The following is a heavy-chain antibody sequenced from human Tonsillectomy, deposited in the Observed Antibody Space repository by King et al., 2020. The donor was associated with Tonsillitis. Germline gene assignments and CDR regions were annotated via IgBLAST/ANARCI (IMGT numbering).Heavy chain of an antibody. CDR2: IYGSGST. CDR3: ARNDGPYGMDV. D-gene: IGHD1-1*01. J-gene: IGHJ6*02. CDR1: GGSINYYY. V-gene: IGHV4-4*07. Sequence: MQLQESGPGLVKPSETLSLTCTVSGGSINYYYWTWIRQPAGKGLEWIGRIYGSGSTNYNPSLKSRVTMSADTSKNQFSLKLSSVTAADTALYYCARNDGPYGMDVWGQGTTVTVSS.